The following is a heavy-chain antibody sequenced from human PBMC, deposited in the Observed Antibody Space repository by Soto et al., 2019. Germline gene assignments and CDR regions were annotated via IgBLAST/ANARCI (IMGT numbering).Heavy chain of an antibody. CDR3: ARGDPDDYIWVCYHDTSFTWFYP. CDR2: ISSSSSYI. Sequence: GESLRLSCAGSGFTFSSYSMNWVRQAPGKGLEWVSSISSSSSYIYYADSVKGRFTISRDNAKNSLYLQRNSLRAEDTAVYYCARGDPDDYIWVCYHDTSFTWFYPRARRTLVPVS. J-gene: IGHJ5*02. V-gene: IGHV3-21*01. D-gene: IGHD3-16*02. CDR1: GFTFSSYS.